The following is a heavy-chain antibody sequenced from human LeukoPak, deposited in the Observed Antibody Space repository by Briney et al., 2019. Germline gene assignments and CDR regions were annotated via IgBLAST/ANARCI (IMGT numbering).Heavy chain of an antibody. Sequence: PGGSLRLSCAASGFTFSSYWMHWVRQAPGKGLVWVSRINSDRSSTSYADSVKGRFTISRDNAKNTLYLQINSLRDDDTAVYYCARTIVGATFDYWGQGTLVTVSS. D-gene: IGHD1-26*01. CDR1: GFTFSSYW. J-gene: IGHJ4*02. CDR2: INSDRSST. V-gene: IGHV3-74*01. CDR3: ARTIVGATFDY.